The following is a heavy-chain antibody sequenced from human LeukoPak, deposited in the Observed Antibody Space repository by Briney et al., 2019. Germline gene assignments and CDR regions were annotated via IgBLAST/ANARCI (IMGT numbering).Heavy chain of an antibody. D-gene: IGHD5-12*01. J-gene: IGHJ4*02. Sequence: GALRLSCAASGFTFSSNAMSWVRQAPGKGLEWVSGISGSGGSTYYADSVKGRFTISRDNSKNTLYLQMNSLRAEDTAVYYCARGPSGYHNTGGQGTLVTVSS. CDR2: ISGSGGST. V-gene: IGHV3-23*01. CDR3: ARGPSGYHNT. CDR1: GFTFSSNA.